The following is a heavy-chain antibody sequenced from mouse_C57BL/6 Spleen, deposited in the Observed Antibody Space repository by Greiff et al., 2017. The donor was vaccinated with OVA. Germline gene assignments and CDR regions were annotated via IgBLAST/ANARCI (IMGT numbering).Heavy chain of an antibody. Sequence: QVQLQQPGAELVKPGASVKMSCKASGYTFTSYWITWVKQRPGQGLEWIGDIYPGSGSTNYNEKFKSKATLTVDTSSSTAYMQLSSLTSEDSAVYYGARGGTSSGYARFAYWGQGTLVTVSA. CDR3: ARGGTSSGYARFAY. CDR2: IYPGSGST. CDR1: GYTFTSYW. J-gene: IGHJ3*01. D-gene: IGHD3-2*02. V-gene: IGHV1-55*01.